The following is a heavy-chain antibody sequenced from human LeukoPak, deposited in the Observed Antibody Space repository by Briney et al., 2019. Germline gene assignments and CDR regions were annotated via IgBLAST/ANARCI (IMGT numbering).Heavy chain of an antibody. CDR2: ISSNNNYL. Sequence: GGSLRLSCAASGFTFSSYSMNWVRQAPGKGLEWVSSISSNNNYLHYADSVKGRFTISRDNAKSSLFLQMHSLTAEDTAVYYCARSQTRFGVVIGNWGQGTLVTVSS. D-gene: IGHD3-3*01. CDR1: GFTFSSYS. CDR3: ARSQTRFGVVIGN. V-gene: IGHV3-21*01. J-gene: IGHJ4*02.